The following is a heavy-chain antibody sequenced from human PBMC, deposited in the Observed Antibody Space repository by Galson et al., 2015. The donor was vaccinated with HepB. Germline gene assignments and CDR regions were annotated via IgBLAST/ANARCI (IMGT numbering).Heavy chain of an antibody. D-gene: IGHD2-15*01. Sequence: SLRLYCAASGFTFSSYAMHWARQAPGEGLEWVAVISYDGSNKYYADSVKGRFTISRDNSKNTLSLQMTSLRAEDTAVYYCARDREGDGGCYDLDYWGQGTLVTVSS. CDR2: ISYDGSNK. J-gene: IGHJ4*02. CDR1: GFTFSSYA. CDR3: ARDREGDGGCYDLDY. V-gene: IGHV3-30-3*01.